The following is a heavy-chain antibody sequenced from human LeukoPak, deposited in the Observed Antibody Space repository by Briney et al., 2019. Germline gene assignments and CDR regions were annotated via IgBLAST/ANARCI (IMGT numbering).Heavy chain of an antibody. V-gene: IGHV4-59*08. D-gene: IGHD6-13*01. CDR1: GGPISSYY. Sequence: SETLSLTCTVSGGPISSYYWSWIRQPPGKGLEWIGYIYYSGSTNYNPSLKSRVTISVDTSKNQFSLKLSSVTAADTAVYYCARLSSGSSSWYDIDYWGQGTLVTVSS. J-gene: IGHJ4*02. CDR3: ARLSSGSSSWYDIDY. CDR2: IYYSGST.